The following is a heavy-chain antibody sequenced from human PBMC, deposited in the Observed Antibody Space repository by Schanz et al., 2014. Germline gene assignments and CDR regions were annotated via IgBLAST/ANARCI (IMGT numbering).Heavy chain of an antibody. D-gene: IGHD6-19*01. J-gene: IGHJ4*02. CDR3: ARDPNTSAWLPYFDA. CDR2: ISGSCVTI. Sequence: VQLVESGGGVVQPGRSLRLSCAASGFTFSSYAMSWVRQTPGKGLEWVSVISGSCVTIYYPDSGKGRFTISRDNSKNTVYLQMNSLRTDDTAMYYCARDPNTSAWLPYFDAWGQGTLVTVSS. V-gene: IGHV3-23*04. CDR1: GFTFSSYA.